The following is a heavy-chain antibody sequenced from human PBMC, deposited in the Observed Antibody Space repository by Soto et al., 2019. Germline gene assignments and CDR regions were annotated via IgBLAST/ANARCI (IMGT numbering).Heavy chain of an antibody. V-gene: IGHV1-8*01. CDR1: GATFTSYD. D-gene: IGHD3-10*01. CDR3: AILRGGSGGFMDV. J-gene: IGHJ6*03. CDR2: LGPNTGDT. Sequence: QVQLVQSGAEVKKPGASVKVSCKASGATFTSYDINWVRQAPGQGLEWMGWLGPNTGDTASAQKFQGRVTVTTNTSMSTAYMELNSLRSEDTAVYYCAILRGGSGGFMDVWGKGTTVTVSS.